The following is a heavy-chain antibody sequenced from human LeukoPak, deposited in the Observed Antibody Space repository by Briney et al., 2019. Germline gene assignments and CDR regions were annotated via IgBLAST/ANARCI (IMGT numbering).Heavy chain of an antibody. V-gene: IGHV3-23*01. CDR3: AQEHFDTSGYYSRFDN. CDR1: GFTFSSYA. D-gene: IGHD3-22*01. J-gene: IGHJ4*02. CDR2: SGGSGGRT. Sequence: GGSLRLSCAASGFTFSSYAMSWVRQAPGKGLEWVASSGGSGGRTHYADSVKGRFTISRDNSQNTVYLHMNSLRADDTAVYYCAQEHFDTSGYYSRFDNWGQGILVTVSS.